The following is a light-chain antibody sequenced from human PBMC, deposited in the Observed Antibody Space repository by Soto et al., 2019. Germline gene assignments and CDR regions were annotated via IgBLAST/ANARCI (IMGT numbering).Light chain of an antibody. CDR2: GAS. CDR3: QQYGGSPRT. Sequence: EIVLTQSPGTLSSSPGERATLSCRASQSVSSSYLAWYQQKPGQAPRLLIYGASSKATGIPDRISGRGSRTFFTLTSSRLEAEDFAVYYCQQYGGSPRTLGEGTKVEIK. J-gene: IGKJ1*01. V-gene: IGKV3-20*01. CDR1: QSVSSSY.